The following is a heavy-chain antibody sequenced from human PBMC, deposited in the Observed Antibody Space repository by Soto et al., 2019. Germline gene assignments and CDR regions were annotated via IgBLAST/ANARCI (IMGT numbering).Heavy chain of an antibody. CDR3: AKALNIRIYYYYGMDV. J-gene: IGHJ6*02. CDR1: GCTFSSSG. V-gene: IGHV3-30*18. CDR2: IAYDGSNK. Sequence: GXSLRLSCEASGCTFSSSGIHWVFQAPGKGLEFVAVIAYDGSNKYYADSVKGRFTISRDNSKNTPYLQMNSLRAEDTAVYYCAKALNIRIYYYYGMDVWGQGTTVTVSS.